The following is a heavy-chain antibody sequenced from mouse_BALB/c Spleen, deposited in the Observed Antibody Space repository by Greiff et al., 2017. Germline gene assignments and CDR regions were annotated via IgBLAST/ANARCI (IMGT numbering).Heavy chain of an antibody. CDR3: ARSNYGYVLDY. Sequence: EVQGVESGGGLVQPGGSRKLSCAASGFTFSSFGMHWVRQAPEKGLEWVAYISSGSSTIYYADTVKGRFTISRDNPKNTLFLQMTSLRSEDTAMYYCARSNYGYVLDYWGQGTTLTVSS. J-gene: IGHJ2*01. CDR2: ISSGSSTI. V-gene: IGHV5-17*02. CDR1: GFTFSSFG. D-gene: IGHD1-2*01.